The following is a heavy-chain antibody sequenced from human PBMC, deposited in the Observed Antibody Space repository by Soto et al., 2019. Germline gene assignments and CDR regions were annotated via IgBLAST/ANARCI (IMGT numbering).Heavy chain of an antibody. CDR1: GYSFTSYG. D-gene: IGHD3-22*01. CDR3: ARGGYFDSSNYLAY. CDR2: INPGNGNT. V-gene: IGHV1-3*01. Sequence: GDSVRVYCRASGYSFTSYGINWVRQAPGRGLEWMGWINPGNGNTKYSQQFQGRVIIDRDTSASTAYMELSSLRSEDTAVYYCARGGYFDSSNYLAYWGLGTLVTVSS. J-gene: IGHJ4*02.